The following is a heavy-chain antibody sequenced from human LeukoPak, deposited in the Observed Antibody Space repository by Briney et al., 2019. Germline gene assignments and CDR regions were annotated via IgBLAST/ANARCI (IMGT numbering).Heavy chain of an antibody. CDR3: TRGLRREQQLLRAFDD. D-gene: IGHD6-13*01. CDR2: MNPNSGNT. V-gene: IGHV1-8*01. J-gene: IGHJ4*02. Sequence: ASVKVSCKASGYTFSSYDINWVRQATGQGLEWMGWMNPNSGNTGYAQKFQGRVSMTSNTSISTAYMELSSLRSEYTAVYYCTRGLRREQQLLRAFDDWGQGTLVTVSS. CDR1: GYTFSSYD.